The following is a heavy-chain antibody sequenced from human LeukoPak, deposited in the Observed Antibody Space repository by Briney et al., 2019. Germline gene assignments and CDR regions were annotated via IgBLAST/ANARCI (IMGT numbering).Heavy chain of an antibody. J-gene: IGHJ5*02. CDR3: AKLAASETGEGS. Sequence: GASVKVSCKVSGYTLTELSMHWVRQAPGKGLEWMGGFDPEDGETMYAQKFQGRVTMTRDTSTSTVYMELSSLRSEDTAIYHCAKLAASETGEGSWGQGTLVTVSS. D-gene: IGHD6-13*01. CDR1: GYTLTELS. V-gene: IGHV1-24*01. CDR2: FDPEDGET.